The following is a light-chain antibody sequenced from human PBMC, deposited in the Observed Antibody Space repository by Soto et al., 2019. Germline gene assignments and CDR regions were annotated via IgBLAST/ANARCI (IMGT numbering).Light chain of an antibody. CDR1: NSDVGPYNL. Sequence: QSALTQPASVSGSPGQSITISCTRTNSDVGPYNLVSWCQHHPGKAPQVVLYEGFKRPSGISTRFSASKSGNTASLTISGLQAEDEADEYCSSSVVIAPFVVFGGGTKLTVL. J-gene: IGLJ2*01. V-gene: IGLV2-23*03. CDR2: EGF. CDR3: SSSVVIAPFVV.